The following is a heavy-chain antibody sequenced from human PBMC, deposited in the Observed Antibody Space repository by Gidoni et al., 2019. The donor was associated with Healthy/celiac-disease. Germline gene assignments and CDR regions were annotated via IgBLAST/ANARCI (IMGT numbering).Heavy chain of an antibody. CDR2: ISSSSSYI. CDR1: GFTFSSYS. J-gene: IGHJ6*02. D-gene: IGHD2-8*01. CDR3: ARYCTNGVCYYGMDV. Sequence: EVQLVESGGGLVKPGGSLRLSCAASGFTFSSYSMNWVRQAPGKGLEWVSSISSSSSYIYYADSVKGRFTISRDNAKNSLYLQMNSLRAEDTAVYYCARYCTNGVCYYGMDVWGQGTTVTVSS. V-gene: IGHV3-21*01.